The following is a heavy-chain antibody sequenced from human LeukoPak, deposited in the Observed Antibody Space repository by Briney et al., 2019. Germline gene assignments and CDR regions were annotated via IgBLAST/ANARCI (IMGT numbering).Heavy chain of an antibody. CDR2: ISYDGSNK. D-gene: IGHD2-2*01. CDR1: GFTFSSYG. J-gene: IGHJ6*02. CDR3: AKQESVVVPALDYYGMDV. V-gene: IGHV3-30*18. Sequence: GGSLRLSCAASGFTFSSYGMHWVRQAPGKGLEWVAVISYDGSNKYYADSVKGRFTISRDNSKNTLYLQMNSLRAEDTAVYYCAKQESVVVPALDYYGMDVWGQGTTVTVSS.